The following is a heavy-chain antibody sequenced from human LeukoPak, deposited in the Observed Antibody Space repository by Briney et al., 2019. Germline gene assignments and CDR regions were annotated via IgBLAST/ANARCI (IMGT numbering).Heavy chain of an antibody. CDR2: IKQDGSEK. CDR1: GFTFSSYW. D-gene: IGHD3-9*01. V-gene: IGHV3-7*03. CDR3: AKAPGGTYYDILTGYHFDY. Sequence: GGSLRLSCAASGFTFSSYWMSWVRQAPGQGLEWVANIKQDGSEKYYVDSVKGRFTISRDNAKNSLYLQMNSLRAEDTAVYYCAKAPGGTYYDILTGYHFDYWGQGTLVTVSS. J-gene: IGHJ4*02.